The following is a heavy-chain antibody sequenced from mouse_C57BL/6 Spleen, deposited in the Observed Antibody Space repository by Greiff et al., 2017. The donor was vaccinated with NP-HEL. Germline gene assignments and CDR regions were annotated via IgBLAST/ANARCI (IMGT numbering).Heavy chain of an antibody. J-gene: IGHJ4*01. CDR3: ARKAYMDY. D-gene: IGHD6-5*01. V-gene: IGHV1-52*01. CDR2: IDPSDRET. Sequence: QVQLQQPGAELVRPGSSVKLSCKASGYPFTSYWMNWVKQRPIKGLEWIGNIDPSDRETHYNQKFNAKATLTVDKSSSTAYMQFSSLTSEDSAFYYWARKAYMDYWGQGNSVTVSS. CDR1: GYPFTSYW.